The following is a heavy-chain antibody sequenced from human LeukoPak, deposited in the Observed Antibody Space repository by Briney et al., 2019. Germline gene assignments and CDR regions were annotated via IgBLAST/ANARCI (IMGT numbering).Heavy chain of an antibody. Sequence: ASVKVSCKASGYTFTGYHMHWVRQAPGQGLEWMGWINPNSGGTNYAQKFQGRVTMTRDTSISTAYMELSRLSSDDTAVYYCARGAATVVLPYYYYYMDVWGKGTTVTVSS. CDR3: ARGAATVVLPYYYYYMDV. V-gene: IGHV1-2*02. D-gene: IGHD4-23*01. CDR2: INPNSGGT. J-gene: IGHJ6*03. CDR1: GYTFTGYH.